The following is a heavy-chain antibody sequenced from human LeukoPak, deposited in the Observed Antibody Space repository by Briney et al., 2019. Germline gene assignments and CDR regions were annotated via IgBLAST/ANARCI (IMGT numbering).Heavy chain of an antibody. CDR1: GFTLSSYS. J-gene: IGHJ6*02. V-gene: IGHV3-21*01. Sequence: GGSLRLSCAASGFTLSSYSMNWVRQAPGKGLEWVSSISSSSSYIYYADSVKGRFTISRDNAKNSLHLQMNSLRAEDTAVYYCARAWCSSTSCYNYYYYGMDVWGQGTTVTVSS. CDR2: ISSSSSYI. CDR3: ARAWCSSTSCYNYYYYGMDV. D-gene: IGHD2-2*02.